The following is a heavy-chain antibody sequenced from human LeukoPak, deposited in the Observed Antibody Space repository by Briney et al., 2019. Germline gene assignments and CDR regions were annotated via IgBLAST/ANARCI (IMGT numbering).Heavy chain of an antibody. Sequence: PSETLSLTCTVSGGSISGYHWTWIRQPPGKGLEWIGYIYYSGNTNYNPSLKSRVTISIDTSKNQFSLKLSSVTAADTAVYYCARGPSIAVAGTLFDHWGQGTLVTVSS. J-gene: IGHJ4*02. CDR2: IYYSGNT. CDR1: GGSISGYH. V-gene: IGHV4-59*01. D-gene: IGHD6-19*01. CDR3: ARGPSIAVAGTLFDH.